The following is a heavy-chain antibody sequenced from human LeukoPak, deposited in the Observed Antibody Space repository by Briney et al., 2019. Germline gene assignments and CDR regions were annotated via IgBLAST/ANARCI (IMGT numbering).Heavy chain of an antibody. V-gene: IGHV3-23*01. Sequence: GGSLRLSCAASGFTFSICAMNWVRQAPGKGPEWVSGISGSGDNTYYADSVKGRFTISRDNSKNMLYPQMNSLRAEDTAVYYCAKDAFVSYFDYWGQGILVTVSS. J-gene: IGHJ4*02. CDR2: ISGSGDNT. D-gene: IGHD2-21*01. CDR3: AKDAFVSYFDY. CDR1: GFTFSICA.